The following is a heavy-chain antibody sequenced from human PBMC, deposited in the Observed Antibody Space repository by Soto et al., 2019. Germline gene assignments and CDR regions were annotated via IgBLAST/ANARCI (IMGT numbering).Heavy chain of an antibody. Sequence: GGSLRLSCAASGFTFSSYAMSWVRQAPGKGLEWVSAISGSGDSTYYADSVKGRFTISRGTSKNTLYLQRNSLRAEDTAVYYCAKGQWLAYFDYWGQGTLVTVSS. CDR2: ISGSGDST. J-gene: IGHJ4*02. CDR3: AKGQWLAYFDY. CDR1: GFTFSSYA. V-gene: IGHV3-23*01. D-gene: IGHD6-19*01.